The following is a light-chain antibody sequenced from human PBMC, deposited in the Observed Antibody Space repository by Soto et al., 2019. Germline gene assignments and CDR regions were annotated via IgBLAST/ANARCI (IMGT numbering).Light chain of an antibody. J-gene: IGLJ2*01. Sequence: QSALTQPASVSGSPGQSITISCTGTSSDVGNYNLVSWYQQHPGKAPKLMIYEGSKWPSGVSNRFSGSKSGNTASLTISGLQAEDEADYYCCSYAGSSTVFGGGTKVTVL. V-gene: IGLV2-23*01. CDR3: CSYAGSSTV. CDR1: SSDVGNYNL. CDR2: EGS.